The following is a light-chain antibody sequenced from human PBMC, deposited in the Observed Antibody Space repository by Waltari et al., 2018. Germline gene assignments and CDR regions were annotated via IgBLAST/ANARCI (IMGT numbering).Light chain of an antibody. CDR2: DVG. J-gene: IGLJ1*01. CDR1: STDVGAYNF. CDR3: SSYTTSTTLL. Sequence: PASVSGSPGQSITISCTGSSTDVGAYNFVSWYQQHPGKVPKLILYDVGNRPSGISHRFSASKSGNTASLTISGLQEEDEGEYYCSSYTTSTTLLFGTGTRLTVL. V-gene: IGLV2-14*01.